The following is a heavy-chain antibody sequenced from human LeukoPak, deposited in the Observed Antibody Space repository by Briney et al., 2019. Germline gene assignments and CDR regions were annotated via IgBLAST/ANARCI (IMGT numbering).Heavy chain of an antibody. D-gene: IGHD6-19*01. J-gene: IGHJ6*02. V-gene: IGHV3-33*06. Sequence: GGSLRLSCAASGFTFTSNGLHWVRQAPGKGLEWVAIIWYDGSNKYYADSVKGRFTISKDDSKNTLYLQMNSLRAEDTAVYYCAKEYSSGWAHYYYYGMDVWGQGTTVTVSS. CDR2: IWYDGSNK. CDR3: AKEYSSGWAHYYYYGMDV. CDR1: GFTFTSNG.